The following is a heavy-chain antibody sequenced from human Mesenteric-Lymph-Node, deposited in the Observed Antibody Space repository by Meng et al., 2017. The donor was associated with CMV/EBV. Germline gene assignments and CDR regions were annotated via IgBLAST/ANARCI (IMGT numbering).Heavy chain of an antibody. J-gene: IGHJ4*02. Sequence: VQLEESGPGLVKPSEPLSLTCTVSGGSFSSYPWSWIRQPPGKGLEWVGYMSYSGSTNYIPSLKSRITMSLDTSKNQFSLELSSVTAADTAVYYCGRDNWGSIDYWGQGTLVTVSS. V-gene: IGHV4-59*13. CDR1: GGSFSSYP. CDR3: GRDNWGSIDY. CDR2: MSYSGST. D-gene: IGHD7-27*01.